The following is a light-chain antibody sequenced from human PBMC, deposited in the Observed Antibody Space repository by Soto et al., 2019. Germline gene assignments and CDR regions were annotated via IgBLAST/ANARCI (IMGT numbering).Light chain of an antibody. CDR2: EAS. CDR1: QSISRG. V-gene: IGKV1-5*03. CDR3: RQYNTYSWT. J-gene: IGKJ1*01. Sequence: DIQMTQSPSTLSASVGDSITITCRASQSISRGLAWYQQKPGKAPKLLISEASTLESGVPSRFTGSGSGTEFTLTISSLQPDDFASYFCRQYNTYSWTFGQGTKVEIK.